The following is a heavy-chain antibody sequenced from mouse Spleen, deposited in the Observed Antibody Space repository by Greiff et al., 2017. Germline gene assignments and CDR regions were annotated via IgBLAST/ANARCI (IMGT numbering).Heavy chain of an antibody. CDR1: GYTFTSYW. CDR3: ARSKFITTVVATNFDY. CDR2: IDPSDSYT. V-gene: IGHV1-69*01. Sequence: VQLQQPGAELVMPGASVKLSCKASGYTFTSYWMHWVKQRPGQGLEWIGEIDPSDSYTNYNQKFKGKATLTVDKSSSTAYMQLSSLTSEDSAVYYCARSKFITTVVATNFDYWGQGTTLTVSS. D-gene: IGHD1-1*01. J-gene: IGHJ2*01.